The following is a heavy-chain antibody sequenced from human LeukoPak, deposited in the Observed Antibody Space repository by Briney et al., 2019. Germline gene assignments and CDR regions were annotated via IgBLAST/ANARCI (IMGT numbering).Heavy chain of an antibody. D-gene: IGHD3-3*01. CDR1: GGTFSSYA. V-gene: IGHV1-69*13. J-gene: IGHJ5*02. CDR3: ARVVKFWSGMELDLTRNWFDP. CDR2: IIPIFGTA. Sequence: SVKVSCKASGGTFSSYAISWVRQAPRQGLEWMGGIIPIFGTANYAQKFQGRVTITADESTSTAYMELSSLRSEDTAVYYCARVVKFWSGMELDLTRNWFDPWGQGTLVTVSS.